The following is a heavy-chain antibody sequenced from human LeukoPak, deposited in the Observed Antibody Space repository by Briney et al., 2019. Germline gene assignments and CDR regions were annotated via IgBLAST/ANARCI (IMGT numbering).Heavy chain of an antibody. Sequence: GGSLRLSCAASGFTVSNDYMSWVRQAPGKGLEWVSVIYSGGSTYYAESVKGRFTISRDNSKNTLYLQMNSLRAEDTAVYWCARDMGSRGDYWGQGTPVTVSS. CDR3: ARDMGSRGDY. J-gene: IGHJ4*02. V-gene: IGHV3-66*01. CDR2: IYSGGST. D-gene: IGHD1-26*01. CDR1: GFTVSNDY.